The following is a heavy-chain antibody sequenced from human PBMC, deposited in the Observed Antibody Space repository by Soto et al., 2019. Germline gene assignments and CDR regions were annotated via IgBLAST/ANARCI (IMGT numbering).Heavy chain of an antibody. CDR3: ARQRPPVLRRQPDAFDI. CDR2: VYTSGST. Sequence: QLQLQESGPGLVKPSETLSLTCSVSGGSISNSYYWGWIRQPPGKGPEWIGSVYTSGSTYHNPSLKSRVSMYVDTTKTQFSLKLTSLTDADTAVYYCARQRPPVLRRQPDAFDIWGPGIVVIVSS. CDR1: GGSISNSYY. J-gene: IGHJ3*02. V-gene: IGHV4-39*01. D-gene: IGHD4-17*01.